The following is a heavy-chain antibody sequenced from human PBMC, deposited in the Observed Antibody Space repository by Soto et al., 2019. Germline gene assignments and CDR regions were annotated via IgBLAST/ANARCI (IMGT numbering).Heavy chain of an antibody. J-gene: IGHJ4*02. CDR1: EFTSSYHF. CDR3: TTGVVGAADY. D-gene: IGHD1-26*01. CDR2: TRNKADRYTT. V-gene: IGHV3-72*01. Sequence: IHSRAAGEFTSSYHFLYRLHHTTKKGLQWVGRTRNKADRYTTEYAASEKGRSTISRDDSKNSLYLQMNSLKTEDAVLYYCTTGVVGAADYWGQGTLVTVS.